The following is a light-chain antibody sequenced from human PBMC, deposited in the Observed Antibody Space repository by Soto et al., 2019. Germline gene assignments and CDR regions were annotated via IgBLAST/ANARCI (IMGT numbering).Light chain of an antibody. CDR2: GDN. Sequence: QSVLSQPPSVSGAPGQRITISCTGSSSNIGANYDVHWYRQVPGTAPKLLMSGDNNRPSGVADRFSGSKSGTSASLAITRLQAEYEADYYCQSYDSSLNRVFGPGTKVTVL. CDR1: SSNIGANYD. CDR3: QSYDSSLNRV. V-gene: IGLV1-40*01. J-gene: IGLJ1*01.